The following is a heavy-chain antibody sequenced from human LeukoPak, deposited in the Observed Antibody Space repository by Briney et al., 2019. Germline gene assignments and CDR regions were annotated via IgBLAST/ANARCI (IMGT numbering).Heavy chain of an antibody. D-gene: IGHD3-22*01. CDR2: ISAYNGNT. J-gene: IGHJ6*02. Sequence: WASVKVSCKASGYTFTSYGISWVRQAPGQGLEWMGWISAYNGNTNYAQKLRGRVTMTTDTSTSTAYMELRSLRSDDTAVYYCARDRRYYYDSSGYHDYYYGMDVWGQGTTVTVSS. CDR1: GYTFTSYG. CDR3: ARDRRYYYDSSGYHDYYYGMDV. V-gene: IGHV1-18*01.